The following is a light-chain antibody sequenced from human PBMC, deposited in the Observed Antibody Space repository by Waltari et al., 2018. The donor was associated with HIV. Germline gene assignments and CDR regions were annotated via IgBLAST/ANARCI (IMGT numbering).Light chain of an antibody. V-gene: IGLV1-47*01. J-gene: IGLJ3*02. Sequence: QSVLTQPPSASGTPGQRVTISCSGSSSNIGSNYGYWYQQLPGTAPKLLIYMNKQRPSGVPDRFSGSKSGTSASLAISGLRSEDEADYYCAAWDDSLSGLVFGGGTKVTVL. CDR1: SSNIGSNY. CDR3: AAWDDSLSGLV. CDR2: MNK.